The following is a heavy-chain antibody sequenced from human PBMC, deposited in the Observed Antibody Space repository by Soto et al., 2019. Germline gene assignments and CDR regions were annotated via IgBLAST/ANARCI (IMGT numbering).Heavy chain of an antibody. CDR2: ISGTGSPT. CDR3: ARDMSGGTYNYYYGMDV. CDR1: GFTFSSYA. V-gene: IGHV3-23*01. D-gene: IGHD1-26*01. J-gene: IGHJ6*02. Sequence: GGSLRLSCAASGFTFSSYAMTWVRQARGRGLEWISAISGTGSPTYYADSVKGRFTISRDNSKNTLYLQMNSLRADDTAVYYCARDMSGGTYNYYYGMDVWGQGTTVTVSS.